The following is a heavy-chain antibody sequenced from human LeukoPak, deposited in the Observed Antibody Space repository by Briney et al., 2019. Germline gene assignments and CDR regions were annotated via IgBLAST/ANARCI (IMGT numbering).Heavy chain of an antibody. J-gene: IGHJ3*02. CDR2: IYPGDSDT. CDR3: ARQRAKYSSSWSHGAFDI. CDR1: GYSFTSYC. D-gene: IGHD6-13*01. Sequence: GESLKISCKGSGYSFTSYCIGWVRQMPGKGLEWMGIIYPGDSDTRYSPSFQGQVTISADKSISTAYLQWSSLKASDTAMYYCARQRAKYSSSWSHGAFDIWGQGTMVTVSS. V-gene: IGHV5-51*01.